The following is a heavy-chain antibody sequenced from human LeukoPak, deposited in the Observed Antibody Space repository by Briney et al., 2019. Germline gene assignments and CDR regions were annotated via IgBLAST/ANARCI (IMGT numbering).Heavy chain of an antibody. J-gene: IGHJ3*02. V-gene: IGHV4-39*01. CDR3: ARRVDLYCGGDCSPPGAFDI. Sequence: PSQTLSLTCTVSGGSISSSSYYWGWIRQPPGKGLEWIGSIYYSGSTYYNPSLKSRVTISVDTSKNQFSLKLSSVTAADTAVYYCARRVDLYCGGDCSPPGAFDIWGQGTMVTVSS. CDR2: IYYSGST. D-gene: IGHD2-21*02. CDR1: GGSISSSSYY.